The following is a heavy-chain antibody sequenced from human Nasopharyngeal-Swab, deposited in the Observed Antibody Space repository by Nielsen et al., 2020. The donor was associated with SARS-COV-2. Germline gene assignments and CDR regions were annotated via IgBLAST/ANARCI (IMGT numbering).Heavy chain of an antibody. D-gene: IGHD5-12*01. Sequence: GGSLRLSCAASGFTFSSYPMHWVRQAPGRGLDWVAVISYDGSNEYYADSVKGRFTISRDNSKNTLFLQMNSLRAEDTAVYYCATDIVATISGPTPQYYFDYWGQGTLVTVSS. CDR1: GFTFSSYP. CDR3: ATDIVATISGPTPQYYFDY. V-gene: IGHV3-30-3*01. J-gene: IGHJ4*02. CDR2: ISYDGSNE.